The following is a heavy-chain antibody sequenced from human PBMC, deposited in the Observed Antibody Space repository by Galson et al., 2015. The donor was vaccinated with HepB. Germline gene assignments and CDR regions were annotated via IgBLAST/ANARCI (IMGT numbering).Heavy chain of an antibody. CDR2: IIPLFGSG. CDR1: GGTFSSHT. D-gene: IGHD3-22*01. V-gene: IGHV1-69*13. Sequence: SVKVSRKASGGTFSSHTISWVRQAPGQGLEWMGGIIPLFGSGNYAQKFQGRVTITADESKSTTYMELSSLRSDDTAVYYCARQYDTSGYYAYWGQGTLVTASS. J-gene: IGHJ4*02. CDR3: ARQYDTSGYYAY.